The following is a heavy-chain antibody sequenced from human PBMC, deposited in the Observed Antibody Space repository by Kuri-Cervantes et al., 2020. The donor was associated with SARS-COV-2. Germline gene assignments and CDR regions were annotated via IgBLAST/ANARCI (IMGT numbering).Heavy chain of an antibody. CDR2: IIPFFGTP. CDR1: RDTFTTFG. Sequence: SVKVSCKTSRDTFTTFGFSWVRQAPGQGLEWMGGIIPFFGTPSYAQRFEGRVTIIADESTRTVYMEMTSLTFEDTAVYFCARDVGYGGSSELDITYFDCWGQGTLVTVSS. J-gene: IGHJ4*02. CDR3: ARDVGYGGSSELDITYFDC. D-gene: IGHD4-23*01. V-gene: IGHV1-69*13.